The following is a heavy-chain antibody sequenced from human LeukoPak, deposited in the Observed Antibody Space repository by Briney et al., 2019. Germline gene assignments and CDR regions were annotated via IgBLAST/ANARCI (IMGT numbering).Heavy chain of an antibody. D-gene: IGHD3-16*01. V-gene: IGHV4-34*01. CDR3: AGGVAPWGNVDSYGMVG. CDR2: INHSGST. Sequence: SETLSLTCAVYGGSFSGYYWSWIRPPPGKGLEWIGEINHSGSTNYNPSLKSRVTISGDTSKNQFSLKLSAVTAADTAVYYCAGGVAPWGNVDSYGMVGWGQGTTVTVSS. CDR1: GGSFSGYY. J-gene: IGHJ6*02.